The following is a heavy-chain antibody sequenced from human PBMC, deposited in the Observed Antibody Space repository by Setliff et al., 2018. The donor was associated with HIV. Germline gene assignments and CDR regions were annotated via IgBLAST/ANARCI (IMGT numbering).Heavy chain of an antibody. CDR2: INPDGSTT. CDR1: GFTFSDYW. J-gene: IGHJ5*02. D-gene: IGHD2-15*01. CDR3: ARAIRDGNSLINWFDP. V-gene: IGHV3-74*01. Sequence: HPGGSLRLSCAASGFTFSDYWMHWVRQVPGKGLVYVSRINPDGSTTTYADSVEGRFTISRDNAKNTLYLQMNSLRGEDTAVYFCARAIRDGNSLINWFDPWGQGILVTVSS.